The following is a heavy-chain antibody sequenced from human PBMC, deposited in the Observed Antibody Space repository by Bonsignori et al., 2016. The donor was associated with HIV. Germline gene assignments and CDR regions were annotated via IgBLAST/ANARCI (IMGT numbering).Heavy chain of an antibody. CDR2: INRDGSAT. CDR3: TTSYDFWSGYPSGAFDI. Sequence: EVQLVESGGGLVQPGGSLRLSCAASGFTFSSYWMHWVRQAPGKGLVWVSRINRDGSATSYADSVKGRFTISRDNAKNTLYLQMNSLRAEDTAVYYCTTSYDFWSGYPSGAFDIWGQGTMVSVS. J-gene: IGHJ3*02. V-gene: IGHV3-74*01. D-gene: IGHD3-3*01. CDR1: GFTFSSYW.